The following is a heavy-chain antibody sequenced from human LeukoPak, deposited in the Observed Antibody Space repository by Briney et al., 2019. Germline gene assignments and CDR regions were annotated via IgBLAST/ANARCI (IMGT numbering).Heavy chain of an antibody. J-gene: IGHJ4*02. CDR1: GYTFTNFG. CDR3: ARGFLEWLLGGGPDY. Sequence: ASVKVSCKASGYTFTNFGISWLRQAPGQGLEWLGWISAYNGNTNSAHRVQGRVTLTTDTSTNTAYLNLRSLRSDDTAVYYCARGFLEWLLGGGPDYWGQGTLVTVSS. V-gene: IGHV1-18*01. CDR2: ISAYNGNT. D-gene: IGHD3-3*01.